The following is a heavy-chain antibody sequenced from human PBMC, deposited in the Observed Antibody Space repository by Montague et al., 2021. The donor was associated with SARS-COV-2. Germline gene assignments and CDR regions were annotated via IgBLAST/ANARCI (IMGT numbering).Heavy chain of an antibody. CDR3: ATESILGVVIYAFAF. CDR1: GYILSEVP. V-gene: IGHV1-24*01. Sequence: SVKVSCKASGYILSEVPIHWVRQAPGEGLEWIGSFDPEHGETLYTQQNQGRVTMTEDPSTETAYLELSNLISDDTVIYYCATESILGVVIYAFAFWGQGTLVTVSS. D-gene: IGHD3-3*02. CDR2: FDPEHGET. J-gene: IGHJ3*01.